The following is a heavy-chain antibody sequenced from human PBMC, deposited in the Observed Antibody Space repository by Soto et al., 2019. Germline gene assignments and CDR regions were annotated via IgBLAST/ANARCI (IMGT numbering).Heavy chain of an antibody. CDR3: ARDSVRSVAGTRNDAFDI. CDR2: ISSSSSTI. CDR1: GFTFSSYS. J-gene: IGHJ3*02. V-gene: IGHV3-48*01. Sequence: EVQLVESGGGLVQPGGSLRLSCAASGFTFSSYSMNWVRQAPGKGLEWVSYISSSSSTIYYADSVKGRFTISRDNAKNSLYLQMTSLRAEDTAVYYCARDSVRSVAGTRNDAFDIWGQGTMVTVSS. D-gene: IGHD6-19*01.